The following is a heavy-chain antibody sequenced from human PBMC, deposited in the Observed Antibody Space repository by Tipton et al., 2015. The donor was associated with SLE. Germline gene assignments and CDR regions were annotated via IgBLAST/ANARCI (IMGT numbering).Heavy chain of an antibody. V-gene: IGHV4-4*07. D-gene: IGHD6-6*01. CDR1: GGSISSYY. J-gene: IGHJ4*02. Sequence: TLSLTCTVSGGSISSYYWSWIRQPAGKGLEWIGRIYTSGSTNYNPSLKSRVTISVDTSKNQFSLKLSSVTAADTAVYYCAYIGSSSSFDYWGQGTLVTVSS. CDR3: AYIGSSSSFDY. CDR2: IYTSGST.